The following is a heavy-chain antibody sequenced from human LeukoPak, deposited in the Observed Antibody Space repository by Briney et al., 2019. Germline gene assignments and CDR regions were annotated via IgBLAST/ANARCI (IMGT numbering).Heavy chain of an antibody. D-gene: IGHD6-13*01. Sequence: GASVKVSCKASGYTFTGYYMHWVRQAPGQGLEWMGWINPNSGGTNYAQKFQGRVTMTRDTSISTAYMELSRLRSDDTAVYYCARVQLNYYYYMDVWGKGTTVTISS. CDR2: INPNSGGT. CDR1: GYTFTGYY. J-gene: IGHJ6*03. V-gene: IGHV1-2*02. CDR3: ARVQLNYYYYMDV.